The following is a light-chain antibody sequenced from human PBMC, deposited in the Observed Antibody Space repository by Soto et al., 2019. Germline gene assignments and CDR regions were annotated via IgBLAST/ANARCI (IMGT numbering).Light chain of an antibody. CDR2: RAS. CDR3: VQGTHWPPT. J-gene: IGKJ1*01. V-gene: IGKV2-30*01. Sequence: DVVMTQSPLSLPVTLGQPASISCRSSQSLVYSDGIAYLNWFHQRPGQSPRRLIYRASNRDSGALDRFHGSGSGTDFSLKISRVESEDVGVYYCVQGTHWPPTFGPGTKVEIK. CDR1: QSLVYSDGIAY.